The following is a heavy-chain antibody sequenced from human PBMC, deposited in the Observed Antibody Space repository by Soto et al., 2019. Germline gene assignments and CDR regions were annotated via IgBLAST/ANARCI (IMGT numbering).Heavy chain of an antibody. CDR1: GFTFSDYY. CDR3: VPAGGIAVAGSD. D-gene: IGHD6-19*01. CDR2: ISSSSSYT. V-gene: IGHV3-11*06. Sequence: GGSLRLSCAASGFTFSDYYMSWIRQAPGKGLEWVSYISSSSSYTNYADSVKGRFTISRDNAKNSLYLQMNSLRAEDTAVYYCVPAGGIAVAGSDWGQGTLVTSPQ. J-gene: IGHJ4*02.